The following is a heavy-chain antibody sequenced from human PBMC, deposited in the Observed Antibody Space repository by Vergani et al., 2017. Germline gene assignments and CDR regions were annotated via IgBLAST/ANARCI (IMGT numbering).Heavy chain of an antibody. CDR1: GFTFSSYS. Sequence: EVQLVESGGGLVKPGGSLRLSCAASGFTFSSYSMNWVRQAPGKGLEWVGFIRSKAYGGTTEYAASVKGRFTISRDDSKSIAYLQMNSLKTEYTAVYYCAKRQQWLDPVDYWGQGTLVTVSS. CDR2: IRSKAYGGTT. V-gene: IGHV3-49*04. CDR3: AKRQQWLDPVDY. J-gene: IGHJ4*02. D-gene: IGHD6-19*01.